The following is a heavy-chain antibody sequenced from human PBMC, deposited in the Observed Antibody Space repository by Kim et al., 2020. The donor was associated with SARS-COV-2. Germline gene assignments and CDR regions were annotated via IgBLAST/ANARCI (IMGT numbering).Heavy chain of an antibody. V-gene: IGHV3-9*01. D-gene: IGHD4-17*01. Sequence: GRFTIARDNAKNSLYLQMNSLRAEDTALYYCAKGLDYGDYVPNYYYGMDVWGQGTTVTVSS. CDR3: AKGLDYGDYVPNYYYGMDV. J-gene: IGHJ6*02.